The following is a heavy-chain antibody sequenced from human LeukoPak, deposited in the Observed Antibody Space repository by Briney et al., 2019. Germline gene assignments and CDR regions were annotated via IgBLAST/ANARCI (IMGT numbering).Heavy chain of an antibody. V-gene: IGHV4-61*02. Sequence: PSETLSLTCTVSGGSISSGSYYWSWIRRPAGKGLEWIGRIYTSGSTNYNPSLKSRVTISVDTSKNQFSLKLSSVTAADTAVYYCARWGLIAAAGTGWFDPWGQGTLVTVSS. CDR1: GGSISSGSYY. J-gene: IGHJ5*02. D-gene: IGHD6-13*01. CDR2: IYTSGST. CDR3: ARWGLIAAAGTGWFDP.